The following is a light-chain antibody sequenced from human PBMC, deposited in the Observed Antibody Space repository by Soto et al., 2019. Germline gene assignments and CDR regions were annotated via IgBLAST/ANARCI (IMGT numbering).Light chain of an antibody. CDR1: QSLLSSNGNTY. Sequence: DIVLTQSPLSLPVTPGEPASISCRSSQSLLSSNGNTYLDWYLQKPGQSPQVLIYLGSNRASGVPDRFSGSGSATEFILTISSLQPDDFATYHCQHYGGVWTFGQGTKVDIK. CDR2: LGS. CDR3: QHYGGVWT. V-gene: IGKV2-28*01. J-gene: IGKJ1*01.